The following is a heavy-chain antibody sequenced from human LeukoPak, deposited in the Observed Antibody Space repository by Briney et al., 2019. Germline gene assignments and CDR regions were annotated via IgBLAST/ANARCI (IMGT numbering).Heavy chain of an antibody. V-gene: IGHV4-31*03. D-gene: IGHD2-15*01. CDR2: IYYSGST. CDR1: GGSISSGGYY. Sequence: TSETLSLTCTVSGGSISSGGYYWSWIRQHPGKGLEWTGYIYYSGSTYYNPSLKSRVTISVDTSKNQFSLKLSSVTAADTAVYYCARETLLYGAPDAFDIWGQGTMVTVSS. CDR3: ARETLLYGAPDAFDI. J-gene: IGHJ3*02.